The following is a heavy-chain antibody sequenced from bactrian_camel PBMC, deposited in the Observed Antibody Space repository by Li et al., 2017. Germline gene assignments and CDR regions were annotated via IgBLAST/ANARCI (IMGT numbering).Heavy chain of an antibody. CDR3: AADVYPIFTRCRRGVAYASYRN. CDR2: IDTDGIT. J-gene: IGHJ4*01. Sequence: VQLVESGGGSVQAGGSLRLSCAVSGSAYRGYCMAWFRQAPGKRREGVAQIDTDGITSYRDSVKGRFTISVDDAENILYLQMDSLEPEDTAMYYCAADVYPIFTRCRRGVAYASYRNWGEGTQVTVS. CDR1: GSAYRGYC. V-gene: IGHV3S53*01. D-gene: IGHD1*01.